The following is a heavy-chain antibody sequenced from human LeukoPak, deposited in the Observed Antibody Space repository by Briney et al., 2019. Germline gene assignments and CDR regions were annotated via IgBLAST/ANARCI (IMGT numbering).Heavy chain of an antibody. J-gene: IGHJ6*02. CDR2: IGSSISYI. CDR3: AREGYYSGMDV. Sequence: PGGSLRLSCAASGFTFSNYGMHWVRQAPGKGLEWVSFIGSSISYISYADSVKGRFTISRDNAKNSLYLQMNSLRAEDTAVYYCAREGYYSGMDVWGQGTTVTVSS. CDR1: GFTFSNYG. V-gene: IGHV3-21*01.